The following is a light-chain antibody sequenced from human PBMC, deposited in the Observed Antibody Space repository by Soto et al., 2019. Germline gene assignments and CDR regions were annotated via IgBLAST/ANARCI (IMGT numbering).Light chain of an antibody. V-gene: IGKV1-5*01. Sequence: MHVSQSPSTLSAXXGXTXXXXXVSSQTISNWLAWYQQKPGKAPNLLIYDASILESVAPSRFSGSGSGTEFTLTISSLQPDDFATYYCQQYNTVSPGTFGQGTKVDIK. CDR1: QTISNW. CDR2: DAS. J-gene: IGKJ1*01. CDR3: QQYNTVSPGT.